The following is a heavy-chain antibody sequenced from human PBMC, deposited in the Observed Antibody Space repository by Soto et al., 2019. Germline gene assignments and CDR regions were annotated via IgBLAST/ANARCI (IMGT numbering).Heavy chain of an antibody. CDR3: ASDSSESRYYYYGMDV. CDR2: IYYSGST. Sequence: SETLSLTCTVSGGSISSSSYYWGWIRQPPGKGLEWIGSIYYSGSTYYNPSLKSRVTISVDTSKNQFSLKLSSVTAADTAVYYCASDSSESRYYYYGMDVWGQGTTVTVSS. CDR1: GGSISSSSYY. J-gene: IGHJ6*02. D-gene: IGHD1-26*01. V-gene: IGHV4-39*01.